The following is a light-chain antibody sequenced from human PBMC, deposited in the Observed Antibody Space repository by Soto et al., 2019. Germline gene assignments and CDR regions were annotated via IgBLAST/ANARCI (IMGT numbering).Light chain of an antibody. J-gene: IGLJ2*01. CDR3: SSYAGNHILA. CDR1: NTDIGGYNS. Sequence: QSVLTQPPSASGSPGQSVTISCTGTNTDIGGYNSVSWYQHSPGKAPKLILYGGTNRPSGVPRRFSGSKSGNTASLTVSGLQAEDEGDYYCSSYAGNHILAFGGGTKLTVL. CDR2: GGT. V-gene: IGLV2-8*01.